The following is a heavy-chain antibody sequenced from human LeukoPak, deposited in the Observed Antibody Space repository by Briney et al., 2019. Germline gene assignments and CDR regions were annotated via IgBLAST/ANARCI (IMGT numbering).Heavy chain of an antibody. J-gene: IGHJ3*02. CDR3: AKDRAYPNDVFDI. Sequence: GGSLRLSCAVSGFTLITYAMSWVRQAPGKGLEWVSAISGSGEATWYADSVKGRFSISRDTSKNTLFLQMNSLRADDTALYYCAKDRAYPNDVFDIWGQGTMVTVS. CDR2: ISGSGEAT. V-gene: IGHV3-23*01. CDR1: GFTLITYA. D-gene: IGHD2-21*01.